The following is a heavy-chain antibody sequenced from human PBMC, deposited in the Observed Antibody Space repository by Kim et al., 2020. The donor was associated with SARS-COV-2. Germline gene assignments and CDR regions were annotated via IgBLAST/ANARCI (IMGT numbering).Heavy chain of an antibody. J-gene: IGHJ4*02. CDR2: IYYSGST. D-gene: IGHD5-18*01. V-gene: IGHV4-59*13. Sequence: SETLSLTCTVSGGSISSYYWSWIRQPPGKGLEWIGYIYYSGSTNYNPSLKSRVTISVDTSKNQFSLKLSSVTAADTAVYYCARDGYSYGYNYFDYWGQGT. CDR3: ARDGYSYGYNYFDY. CDR1: GGSISSYY.